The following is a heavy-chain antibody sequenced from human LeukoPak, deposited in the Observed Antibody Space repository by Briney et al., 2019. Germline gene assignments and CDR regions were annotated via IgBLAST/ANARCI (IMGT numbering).Heavy chain of an antibody. V-gene: IGHV4-39*01. CDR2: IYYSGST. CDR1: GGSIGSTNYY. D-gene: IGHD6-13*01. Sequence: KPSETLSLTCTVSGGSIGSTNYYWGWLRHPPGKGLEWIANIYYSGSTYYNPSLKSRVTISVDTSNNQFSLKLRSVTAADTAMYYCARAYSSSWYYNWFDPWGQGTLVTVSS. CDR3: ARAYSSSWYYNWFDP. J-gene: IGHJ5*02.